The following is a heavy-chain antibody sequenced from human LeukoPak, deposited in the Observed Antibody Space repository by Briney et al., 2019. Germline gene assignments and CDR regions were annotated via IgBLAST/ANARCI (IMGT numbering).Heavy chain of an antibody. CDR1: GYSISSGYY. CDR3: ARVLPYGDYVRD. CDR2: IYNSGST. Sequence: SETLSLTCTVSGYSISSGYYWGWSRQPPGKGLEWIGSIYNSGSTYYNPSLKSRVTISVDTSKNQFSLKLSSVTAADTAVYYCARVLPYGDYVRDWGQGTLVTVSS. J-gene: IGHJ4*02. D-gene: IGHD4-17*01. V-gene: IGHV4-38-2*02.